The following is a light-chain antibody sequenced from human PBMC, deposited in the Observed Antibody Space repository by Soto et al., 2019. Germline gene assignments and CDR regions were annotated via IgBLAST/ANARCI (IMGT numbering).Light chain of an antibody. Sequence: DIVMTQSPDSLAVSLGERATINCKSSQSVLYTSSNENHLAWYQQKPGQPPKLLIYWASTRESGVPDRFSGSGSGTDFTLTISSLQAEDVAVYYCQQYYSTPWTFGQGTKVDIK. CDR3: QQYYSTPWT. V-gene: IGKV4-1*01. J-gene: IGKJ1*01. CDR1: QSVLYTSSNENH. CDR2: WAS.